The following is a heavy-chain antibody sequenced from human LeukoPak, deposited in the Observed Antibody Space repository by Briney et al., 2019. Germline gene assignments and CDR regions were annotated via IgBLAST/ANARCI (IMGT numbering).Heavy chain of an antibody. Sequence: ASVKVSCKASGYTFTGYYMHWVRQAPGQGLEWMGWINPNSGGTNYAQKFQGRVTMTRDTSISTAYMELSRLRSDDTAVYYCARDGSLEQTCFDYWGQGTLVTVSS. CDR3: ARDGSLEQTCFDY. CDR1: GYTFTGYY. J-gene: IGHJ4*02. D-gene: IGHD1/OR15-1a*01. CDR2: INPNSGGT. V-gene: IGHV1-2*02.